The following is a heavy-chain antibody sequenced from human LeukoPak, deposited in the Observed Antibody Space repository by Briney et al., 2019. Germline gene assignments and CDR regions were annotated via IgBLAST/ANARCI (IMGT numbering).Heavy chain of an antibody. Sequence: PGGSLRLSCTASGFTFNEYGMNWVRQTPGKGLEWVSGVNWNGGSTGYADSVKGRFTISRDNARNSLYLQMSNLRAEDTAFYYCARRYCSSTSCYNVMDYWGQGTLVTVSS. D-gene: IGHD2-2*02. CDR2: VNWNGGST. V-gene: IGHV3-20*04. CDR1: GFTFNEYG. CDR3: ARRYCSSTSCYNVMDY. J-gene: IGHJ4*02.